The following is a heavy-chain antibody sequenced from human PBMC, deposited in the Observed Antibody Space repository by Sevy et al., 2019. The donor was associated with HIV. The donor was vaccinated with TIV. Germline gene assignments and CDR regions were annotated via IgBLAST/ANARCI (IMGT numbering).Heavy chain of an antibody. V-gene: IGHV3-33*08. J-gene: IGHJ4*02. CDR3: ATDRNVWGTDLFDF. D-gene: IGHD3-16*01. Sequence: GGSLRLSCAASGFPFSSYAMSWVRQAPGKGLEWVAVIWYDGTNKYYADSVKGRFTISRDNSRNTLYLQMNRLRAEDTAVYYCATDRNVWGTDLFDFWGQGTLVTVSS. CDR1: GFPFSSYA. CDR2: IWYDGTNK.